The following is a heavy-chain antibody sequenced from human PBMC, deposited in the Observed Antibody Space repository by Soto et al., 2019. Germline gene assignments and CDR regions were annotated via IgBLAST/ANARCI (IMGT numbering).Heavy chain of an antibody. V-gene: IGHV1-69*01. CDR2: IIPIFGTT. CDR3: ARGVGAYYFDY. CDR1: GGTFSTYA. Sequence: QVQLVQSGAEVKKPGSSVKVSCKASGGTFSTYAITWVRQAPGQGLEWLGGIIPIFGTTDYARKFQGRVTITAAASTSTVFIELSSLTSEDTAVYYCARGVGAYYFDYWGQGPLVTVSS. D-gene: IGHD1-26*01. J-gene: IGHJ4*02.